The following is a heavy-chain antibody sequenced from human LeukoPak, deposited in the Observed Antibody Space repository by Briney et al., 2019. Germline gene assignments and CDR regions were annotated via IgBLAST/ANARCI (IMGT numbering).Heavy chain of an antibody. D-gene: IGHD6-13*01. CDR1: GFTFSSYW. V-gene: IGHV3-7*01. CDR3: ARESWYWAFDI. J-gene: IGHJ3*02. CDR2: IKQDGSEK. Sequence: PGGSLRLSCAASGFTFSSYWMSWVRQAPGKGLEWVANIKQDGSEKYYVDSVKGRFTISRDNAKNSLYLRMNSLRAEDTAVYYCARESWYWAFDIWGQGTMVTVSS.